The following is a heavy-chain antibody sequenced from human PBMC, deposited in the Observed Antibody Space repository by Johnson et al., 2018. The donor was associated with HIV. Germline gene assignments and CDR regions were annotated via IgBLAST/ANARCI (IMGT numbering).Heavy chain of an antibody. V-gene: IGHV3-66*01. CDR1: GFTVSSNY. CDR2: IYSGGST. D-gene: IGHD3-22*01. Sequence: EVQLVESGGGLVQPGGSLRLSCAASGFTVSSNYMSWVRQAPGKGLEWVSVIYSGGSTYYADSVKGRFTISRANSKNTLYLQMNSLRAEDTAVYYCARDVAATMIVVGGAYDAFDIWGQGTMVIVSS. CDR3: ARDVAATMIVVGGAYDAFDI. J-gene: IGHJ3*02.